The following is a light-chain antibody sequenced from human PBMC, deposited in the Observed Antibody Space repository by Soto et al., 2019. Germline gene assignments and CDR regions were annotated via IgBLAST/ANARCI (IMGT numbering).Light chain of an antibody. J-gene: IGLJ2*01. CDR3: QAWDSGTAV. V-gene: IGLV3-1*01. Sequence: SYELTQPPSVSVSPGQTASITCSGEKLRDKYACWYQRKPGQSPVLVIFLDTERPSGIPERFSGSTSGNTATLTISGTQAADEDDYYCQAWDSGTAVSGGGTQLTVL. CDR1: KLRDKY. CDR2: LDT.